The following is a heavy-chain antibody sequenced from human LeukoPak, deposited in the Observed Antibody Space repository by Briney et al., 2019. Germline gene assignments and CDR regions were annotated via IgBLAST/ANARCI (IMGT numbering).Heavy chain of an antibody. CDR1: GFTFSNAW. V-gene: IGHV3-15*07. CDR3: TIDLNYYDSSGDDAFDI. Sequence: GGSLRLSCAASGFTFSNAWMNWVRQAPGKGLEWVGRIKSKTDGGTTDYAAPVKGRFTISRDDSKNTLYLQMNSLKTEDTAVYYCTIDLNYYDSSGDDAFDIWGQGTMVTVSS. J-gene: IGHJ3*02. D-gene: IGHD3-22*01. CDR2: IKSKTDGGTT.